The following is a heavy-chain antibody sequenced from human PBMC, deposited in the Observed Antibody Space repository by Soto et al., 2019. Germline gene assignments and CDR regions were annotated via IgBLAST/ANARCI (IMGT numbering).Heavy chain of an antibody. J-gene: IGHJ5*02. D-gene: IGHD3-16*01. CDR2: ISAYNGNT. Sequence: QVQLVQSGAEVKKPGASGKVSCKASGYTFTSYGISWVRQAPGQGLEWMGWISAYNGNTNYAQKLQGRVTMTTDTSTSTAYMELRSLRSDDTAVYYCARLALGTDFHKSYNWFDPWGQGTLVTVSS. CDR3: ARLALGTDFHKSYNWFDP. V-gene: IGHV1-18*01. CDR1: GYTFTSYG.